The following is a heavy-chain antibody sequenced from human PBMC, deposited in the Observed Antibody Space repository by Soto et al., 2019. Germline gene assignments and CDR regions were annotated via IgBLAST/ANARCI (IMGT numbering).Heavy chain of an antibody. Sequence: EEQLVESGGGLVQPGGSLRLSCAASGFTFSSYWMHWVRQAPGKGLVWVSRINPGGTITDYADSVKGRFTISRDNAKNNEYLQVSSLRGDATAEYFCARVPIGKYGVWNYWGQGTLVTVSS. CDR3: ARVPIGKYGVWNY. V-gene: IGHV3-74*01. CDR2: INPGGTIT. D-gene: IGHD2-8*01. J-gene: IGHJ4*02. CDR1: GFTFSSYW.